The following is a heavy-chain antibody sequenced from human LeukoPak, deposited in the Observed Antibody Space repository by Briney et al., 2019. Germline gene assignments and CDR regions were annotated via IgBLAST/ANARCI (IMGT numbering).Heavy chain of an antibody. CDR2: ISGSGGST. D-gene: IGHD1-26*01. J-gene: IGHJ4*02. V-gene: IGHV3-23*01. CDR3: AKDSSGSSDY. CDR1: GFTFSSYA. Sequence: GGSLRLSCAASGFTFSSYAMSWVRQAPGKGLEWVSAISGSGGSTYYVDSVKGRFTIPRDNSKNTLYLQMNSLRAEDTAVYYCAKDSSGSSDYWGQGTLVTVSS.